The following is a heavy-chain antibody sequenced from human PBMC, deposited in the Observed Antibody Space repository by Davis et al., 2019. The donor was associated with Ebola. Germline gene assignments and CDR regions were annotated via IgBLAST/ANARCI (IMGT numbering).Heavy chain of an antibody. CDR1: GFSVSSNY. V-gene: IGHV3-53*01. CDR3: ALATVTTFDY. J-gene: IGHJ4*02. Sequence: GESLKISCTASGFSVSSNYMIWVRQAPGKGLEWVSLLYSSGSTFYADSVKGRFTISRDNAKNSLYLQMNSLRAKDTAVYYCALATVTTFDYWGRGTLVTVSS. D-gene: IGHD4-17*01. CDR2: LYSSGST.